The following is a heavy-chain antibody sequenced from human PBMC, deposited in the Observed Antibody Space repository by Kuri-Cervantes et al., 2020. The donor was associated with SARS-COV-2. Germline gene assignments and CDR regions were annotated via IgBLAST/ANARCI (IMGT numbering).Heavy chain of an antibody. Sequence: SETLSLTCTVSGGSISNYYWSWIRQPPGKGLEWIWYIYYSGSTNYNPSLKSRVTISVDTSKNQFSLKLSSVTAADTAVYYCARTPVTSGGDDGVFFEYWGQGSLVTVSS. CDR3: ARTPVTSGGDDGVFFEY. J-gene: IGHJ4*02. V-gene: IGHV4-59*01. CDR1: GGSISNYY. CDR2: IYYSGST. D-gene: IGHD4-17*01.